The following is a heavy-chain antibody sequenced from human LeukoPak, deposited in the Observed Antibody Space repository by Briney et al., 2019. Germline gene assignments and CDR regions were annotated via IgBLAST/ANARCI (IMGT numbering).Heavy chain of an antibody. CDR1: GGSISSSDYY. D-gene: IGHD1-26*01. Sequence: PSETLSLTCTVSGGSISSSDYYWNWIRQPPGTGLEWIGSIYYSGNTYYNPSLKSRVTISVDMSQNQFSLKLNSVTAADTAVYYCARERSGSYCEFWGQGTLVTVSA. V-gene: IGHV4-39*07. CDR3: ARERSGSYCEF. J-gene: IGHJ4*02. CDR2: IYYSGNT.